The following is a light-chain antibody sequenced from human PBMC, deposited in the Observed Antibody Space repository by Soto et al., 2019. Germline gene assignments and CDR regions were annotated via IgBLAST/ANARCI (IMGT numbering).Light chain of an antibody. V-gene: IGKV1-27*01. CDR3: QNYNSAPRT. CDR2: GAS. J-gene: IGKJ1*01. Sequence: DIQMTQSPSSLSASVGDRVTITCRASQGISNYLAWYQQKPGKVPELLIYGASTLQSGVPSRSSGSGSGTDFALTISSLQPEDVATYYCQNYNSAPRTFGQGTKVEIK. CDR1: QGISNY.